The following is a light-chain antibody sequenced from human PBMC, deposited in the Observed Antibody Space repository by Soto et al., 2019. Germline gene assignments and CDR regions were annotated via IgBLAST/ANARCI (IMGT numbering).Light chain of an antibody. V-gene: IGKV1-5*01. CDR3: QQYNSYSGT. CDR2: DAS. J-gene: IGKJ1*01. Sequence: DIQMTQSPSTLSASVGDRVTITCRASQSISSWLAWYQQKPGKAPKLLIYDASSLESVVPSRFRGSGSGTEFTLTFSSQQPDDFAPYYCQQYNSYSGTFGQGTKVEIK. CDR1: QSISSW.